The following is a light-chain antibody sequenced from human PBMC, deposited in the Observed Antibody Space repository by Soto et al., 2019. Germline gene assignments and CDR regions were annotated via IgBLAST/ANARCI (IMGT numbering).Light chain of an antibody. J-gene: IGKJ1*01. V-gene: IGKV1-5*01. Sequence: DIQMTQSPSTLSASVGDRVTITCRASQSISSWLAWYQQKPGKAPKLLIYDASSLESGVPSRFSGSGSGTESTLTIRSLKPDDFATYYCQQYNSHRTFGQGTKVDIK. CDR3: QQYNSHRT. CDR1: QSISSW. CDR2: DAS.